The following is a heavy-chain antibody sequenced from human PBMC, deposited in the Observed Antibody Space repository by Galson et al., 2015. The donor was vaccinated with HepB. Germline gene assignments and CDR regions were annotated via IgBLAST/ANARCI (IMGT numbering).Heavy chain of an antibody. Sequence: SVKVSCKASGYTFTSYDINWVRQATGQGLEWMGWMNPNSGNTGYAQKFQGRVTMTRNTSISTAYMELSSLRSEDTAVYYCARGPNAYYYYYYMDVWGKGTTVTVSS. V-gene: IGHV1-8*01. J-gene: IGHJ6*03. CDR1: GYTFTSYD. CDR3: ARGPNAYYYYYYMDV. CDR2: MNPNSGNT.